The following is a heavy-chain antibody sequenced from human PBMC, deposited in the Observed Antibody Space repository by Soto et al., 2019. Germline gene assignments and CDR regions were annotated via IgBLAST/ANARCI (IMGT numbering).Heavy chain of an antibody. CDR3: ARPDYYDSSGYWQDDAFDI. V-gene: IGHV1-69*02. CDR2: IIPILGIA. Sequence: QVQPVQSGAEVKKPGSSVKVSCKASGGTFSSYTISWVRQAPGQGLEWMGRIIPILGIANYAQKFQGRVTITADKSTSTAYMELSSLRSEYTAVYYCARPDYYDSSGYWQDDAFDIWGQGTMVTVSS. J-gene: IGHJ3*02. D-gene: IGHD3-22*01. CDR1: GGTFSSYT.